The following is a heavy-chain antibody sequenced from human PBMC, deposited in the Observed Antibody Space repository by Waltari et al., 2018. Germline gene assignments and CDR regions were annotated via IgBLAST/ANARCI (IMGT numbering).Heavy chain of an antibody. CDR3: AKDISRGSTYYDFWSGYPDYYYYGMDV. CDR1: GFTFDDYA. V-gene: IGHV3-9*01. Sequence: GGLVQPGRSLRLSCAASGFTFDDYAMHWVRQAPGKGLEWVSGISWNSGSIGYADSVKGRFTISRDNAKNSLYLQMNSLRAEDTALYYCAKDISRGSTYYDFWSGYPDYYYYGMDVWGQGTTVTVSS. D-gene: IGHD3-3*01. J-gene: IGHJ6*02. CDR2: ISWNSGSI.